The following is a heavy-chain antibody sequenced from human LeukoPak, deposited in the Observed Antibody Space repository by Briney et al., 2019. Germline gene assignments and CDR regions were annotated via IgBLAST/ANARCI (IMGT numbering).Heavy chain of an antibody. CDR2: INHSGGT. CDR3: ASLLWFGELLKDY. CDR1: GGSFSGYY. Sequence: SETLSLTCAVYGGSFSGYYWSWIRQPPGKGLEWIGEINHSGGTNHNPSLKSRVTISVDTSKNQFSLKLSSVTAADTAVYYCASLLWFGELLKDYWGQGTLVTVSS. J-gene: IGHJ4*02. D-gene: IGHD3-10*01. V-gene: IGHV4-34*01.